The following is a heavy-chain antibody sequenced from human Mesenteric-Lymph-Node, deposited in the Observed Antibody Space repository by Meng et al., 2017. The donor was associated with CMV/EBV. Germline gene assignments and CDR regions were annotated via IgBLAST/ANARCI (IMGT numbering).Heavy chain of an antibody. D-gene: IGHD5-18*01. Sequence: ASVKVSCKASGYTFTSYYMHWVRQAPGQGLEWMGIINPSGGSTSYAQKFQGRVTMTRDTSTSTVYMELSSLRSEDTAVYYCARESVDTAILSPFDYWGQGTLVTVSS. CDR1: GYTFTSYY. J-gene: IGHJ4*02. V-gene: IGHV1-46*01. CDR2: INPSGGST. CDR3: ARESVDTAILSPFDY.